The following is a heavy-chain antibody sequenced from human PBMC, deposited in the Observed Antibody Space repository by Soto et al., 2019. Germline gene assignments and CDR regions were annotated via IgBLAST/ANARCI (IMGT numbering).Heavy chain of an antibody. CDR3: ARKDYYGAGIYYFEH. CDR1: GYTFTAYP. D-gene: IGHD3-10*01. V-gene: IGHV1-3*01. J-gene: IGHJ4*02. Sequence: QVQLVQSGAEVTKPGASVKVSCKASGYTFTAYPVHWVRQAPGQRLEWRGWINGANGDTGYSQKFQGRVTVPRDRSGKTVYMELSSLTSEETAVYYCARKDYYGAGIYYFEHWGQGTLVTVSS. CDR2: INGANGDT.